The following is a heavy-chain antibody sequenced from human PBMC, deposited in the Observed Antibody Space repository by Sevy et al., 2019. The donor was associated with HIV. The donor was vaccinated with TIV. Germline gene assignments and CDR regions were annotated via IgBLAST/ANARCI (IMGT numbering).Heavy chain of an antibody. J-gene: IGHJ6*02. CDR2: INHRGST. Sequence: SETLSLTCAVYGGSFSGYYWSWIRQPPGKGLEWIGEINHRGSTNYNPSLKSRVTISVHTSKNQFSLKLGSVTAADTAVYHCARGDAMVRGAVLGMDVWGQGTTVTVSS. D-gene: IGHD3-10*01. CDR1: GGSFSGYY. V-gene: IGHV4-34*01. CDR3: ARGDAMVRGAVLGMDV.